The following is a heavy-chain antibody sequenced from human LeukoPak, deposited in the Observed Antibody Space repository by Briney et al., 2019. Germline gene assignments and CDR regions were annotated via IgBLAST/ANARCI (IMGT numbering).Heavy chain of an antibody. CDR3: ARTRHVGALAFDI. J-gene: IGHJ3*02. Sequence: GGSLRLSCAASGFTFDDYAMHWVRQAPGKGLEWVSGISWNSGSIGYADSVKGRFTISRDNAKNSLYPQMNSLRAEDTALYYCARTRHVGALAFDIWGQGTMVTVSS. CDR1: GFTFDDYA. CDR2: ISWNSGSI. D-gene: IGHD1-1*01. V-gene: IGHV3-9*01.